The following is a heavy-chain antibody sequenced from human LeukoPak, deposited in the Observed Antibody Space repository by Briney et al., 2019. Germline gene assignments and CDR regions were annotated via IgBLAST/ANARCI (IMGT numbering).Heavy chain of an antibody. J-gene: IGHJ6*02. Sequence: KPGGSLRLSCAASGFTFSNAWISWVRQAPGKGLEWVGRIESKTDGGTTDYAAPMKGRFTISRDDSKNTLYLQMNSLKTEDTAVYYCTTAGGTWNYYYYAMDVWGQGTTVTVSS. V-gene: IGHV3-15*04. CDR3: TTAGGTWNYYYYAMDV. CDR2: IESKTDGGTT. D-gene: IGHD1-1*01. CDR1: GFTFSNAW.